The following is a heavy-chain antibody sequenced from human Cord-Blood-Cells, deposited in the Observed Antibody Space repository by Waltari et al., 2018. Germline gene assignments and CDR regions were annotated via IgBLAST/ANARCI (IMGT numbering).Heavy chain of an antibody. CDR3: ASERGYYGSGSYDAFDI. CDR2: IYHSGST. Sequence: QVQLQASGPGLVKPSETLSLTCAASGCSLRRGSYWGWVLQPPGKGLEWIGSIYHSGSTYYNPSLKSRVTISVDTSKNQFSLKLSSVTAADTAVYYCASERGYYGSGSYDAFDIWGQGTMVTVSS. D-gene: IGHD3-10*01. CDR1: GCSLRRGSY. J-gene: IGHJ3*02. V-gene: IGHV4-38-2*01.